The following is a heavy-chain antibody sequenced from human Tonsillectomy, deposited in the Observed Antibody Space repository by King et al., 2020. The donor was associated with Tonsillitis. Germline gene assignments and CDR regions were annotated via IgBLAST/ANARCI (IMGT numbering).Heavy chain of an antibody. D-gene: IGHD7-27*01. CDR2: IYNYGRTK. CDR1: GFSFSTSG. J-gene: IGHJ6*03. V-gene: IGHV3-30*18. CDR3: AKDLTGGDNSYYYMDV. Sequence: VQLVESGGGVVQPGRSLRISCAASGFSFSTSGMHWVRQAPCKGLEWGALIYNYGRTKYYGGSVKGRFTISRDNFKNTLYLEMTSLKAEDTAVYYCAKDLTGGDNSYYYMDVWGKGTTVTVSS.